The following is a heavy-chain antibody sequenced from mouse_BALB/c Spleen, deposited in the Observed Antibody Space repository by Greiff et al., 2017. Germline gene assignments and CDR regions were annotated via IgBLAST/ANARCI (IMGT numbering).Heavy chain of an antibody. CDR1: GFTFSSFG. CDR3: ASHYYGPFYAMDY. CDR2: ISSGSSTI. V-gene: IGHV5-17*02. J-gene: IGHJ4*01. Sequence: DVQLQESGGGLVQPGGSRKLSCAASGFTFSSFGMHWVRQAPEKGLEWVAYISSGSSTIYYADTVKGRFTISRDNPKNTLFLQMTSLRSEDTAMYYCASHYYGPFYAMDYWGQGTSVTVSS. D-gene: IGHD1-2*01.